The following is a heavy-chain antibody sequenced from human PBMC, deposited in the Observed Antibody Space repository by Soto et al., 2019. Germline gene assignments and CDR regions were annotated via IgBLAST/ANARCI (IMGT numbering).Heavy chain of an antibody. CDR2: ISSSSSYI. CDR1: GFTFSSYS. Sequence: GGALRLSCAAAGFTFSSYSMNWVRQAPGKGLEWVSSISSSSSYIYYADSVKGRFTISRDNAKNSLYLQMNSLRAEDTAVYYCARRYSSQPVYYYYGMDVWGQGTTVTVSS. D-gene: IGHD6-13*01. CDR3: ARRYSSQPVYYYYGMDV. V-gene: IGHV3-21*01. J-gene: IGHJ6*02.